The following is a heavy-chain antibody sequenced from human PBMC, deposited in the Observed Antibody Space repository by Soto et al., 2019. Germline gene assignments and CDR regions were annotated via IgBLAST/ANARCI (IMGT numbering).Heavy chain of an antibody. CDR3: ARRKERSGPHYFDS. J-gene: IGHJ4*02. Sequence: QVQLVQSGAEVKKPGASVRVSCKASGYTFITYDIHWVRQATGQGLEWMGWMNPSNGNAGYAQKFQGRVTMTRNTSISTAYMDRSSLRSEDTAVYFCARRKERSGPHYFDSWGQGTLVTVSS. CDR1: GYTFITYD. D-gene: IGHD6-25*01. V-gene: IGHV1-8*01. CDR2: MNPSNGNA.